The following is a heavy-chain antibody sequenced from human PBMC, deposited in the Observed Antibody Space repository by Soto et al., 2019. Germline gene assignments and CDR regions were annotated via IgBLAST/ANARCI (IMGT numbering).Heavy chain of an antibody. CDR1: GGSFSGYY. V-gene: IGHV4-34*01. CDR2: INHSGST. D-gene: IGHD5-12*01. J-gene: IGHJ4*02. Sequence: SETLSLTCAVYGGSFSGYYWSWIRQPPGKGLEWIGEINHSGSTNYNPSLKSRVTISVDTSKNQFSLKLSSVTAADTAVYYCARAVGYSGYDFWGQGTLVTVA. CDR3: ARAVGYSGYDF.